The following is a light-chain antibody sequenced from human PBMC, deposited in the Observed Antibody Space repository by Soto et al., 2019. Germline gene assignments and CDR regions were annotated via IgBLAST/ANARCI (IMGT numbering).Light chain of an antibody. CDR1: QSVSSAY. Sequence: EIVLTQSTGTLSLSPGERATLSCRASQSVSSAYLAWYQHKPGQPATLLIYAASSRVTGIPDRFSGSGSGTDFTLTISRLEPEDFAVYYCQQYGSSSTWTFGQGTKVEIK. CDR2: AAS. V-gene: IGKV3-20*01. J-gene: IGKJ1*01. CDR3: QQYGSSSTWT.